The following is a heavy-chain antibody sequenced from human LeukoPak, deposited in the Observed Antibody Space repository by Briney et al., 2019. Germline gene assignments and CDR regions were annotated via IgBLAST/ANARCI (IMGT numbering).Heavy chain of an antibody. V-gene: IGHV6-1*01. CDR2: TYYRSKWYN. CDR3: AREGMRQWLVLDY. Sequence: SQTLSLTCAISGDSVSSNSAAWHWLRQSPSRGLEWLGRTYYRSKWYNDYAVSVKSRITINPDTSKNQFSLQLNSVTPEDTAVYYCAREGMRQWLVLDYWGQGTLVTVSS. J-gene: IGHJ4*02. CDR1: GDSVSSNSAA. D-gene: IGHD6-19*01.